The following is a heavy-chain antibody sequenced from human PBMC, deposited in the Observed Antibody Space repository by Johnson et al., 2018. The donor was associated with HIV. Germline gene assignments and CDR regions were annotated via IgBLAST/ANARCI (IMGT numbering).Heavy chain of an antibody. J-gene: IGHJ3*02. V-gene: IGHV3-30*04. D-gene: IGHD3-3*01. CDR2: ISYDGSNK. Sequence: SSYAMHWVRQAPGKGLEWVAVISYDGSNKYYADSVKGRFTFSRDHSKNTLYLQMNSLKIEDTAVYYCTTLYYNFWSGYYGESFDIWGQGTMVTVSS. CDR3: TTLYYNFWSGYYGESFDI. CDR1: SSYA.